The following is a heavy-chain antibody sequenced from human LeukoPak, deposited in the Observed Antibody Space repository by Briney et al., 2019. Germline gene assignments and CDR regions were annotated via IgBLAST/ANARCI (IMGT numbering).Heavy chain of an antibody. CDR3: ARFVRGFTVTANFDY. J-gene: IGHJ4*02. Sequence: SETLSLTCTVSGGSISSGDYYWSWIRQPPGKGLEWIGYIYYSGSTYYNPSLKSRVTISVDTSKNQFSLKLSSVTAADTAVYYCARFVRGFTVTANFDYWGQGTLVTVSS. D-gene: IGHD4-17*01. CDR2: IYYSGST. V-gene: IGHV4-30-4*01. CDR1: GGSISSGDYY.